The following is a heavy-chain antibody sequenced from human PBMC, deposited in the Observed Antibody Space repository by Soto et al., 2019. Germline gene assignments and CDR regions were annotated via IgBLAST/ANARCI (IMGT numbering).Heavy chain of an antibody. Sequence: PGGSLRLSCAASGFTFDDYAMHWVRQAPGKGLEWVSGISWNSGSIGYADSVKGRFTISRDNAKNSLYLQMNSLRAEDTALYYCAKDRVRGATMVRGYGMDVWGQGTTVTVSS. CDR2: ISWNSGSI. J-gene: IGHJ6*02. CDR1: GFTFDDYA. CDR3: AKDRVRGATMVRGYGMDV. V-gene: IGHV3-9*01. D-gene: IGHD3-10*01.